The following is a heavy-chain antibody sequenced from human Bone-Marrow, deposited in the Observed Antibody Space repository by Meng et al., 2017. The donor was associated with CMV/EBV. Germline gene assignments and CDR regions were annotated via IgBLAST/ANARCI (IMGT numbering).Heavy chain of an antibody. J-gene: IGHJ4*02. V-gene: IGHV1-8*01. CDR3: ATGVADFEY. CDR2: MNPNSGNT. D-gene: IGHD6-19*01. CDR1: GYTFTSYD. Sequence: QVQLVQSVAEVKTPGASVKVSCKASGYTFTSYDINSGRQAAGQGLEWMGWMNPNSGNTDYAQKFQGRVTMTRNISKSTAYMDLSSLRSEDTAVYYCATGVADFEYWGQGTLVTVSS.